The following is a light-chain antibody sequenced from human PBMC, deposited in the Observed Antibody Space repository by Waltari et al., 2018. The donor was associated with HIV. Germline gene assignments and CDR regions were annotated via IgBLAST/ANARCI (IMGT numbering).Light chain of an antibody. Sequence: DIQMTQSPSSLSASVGDRVNITCQASQDISNYLNWYQQKPGKAPKLLIYDASNLETGVPSRFSGSGSGTDFTFTISSLQPEDIATYYCQQYDNLPITFGQGTRLETK. V-gene: IGKV1-33*01. CDR1: QDISNY. CDR3: QQYDNLPIT. CDR2: DAS. J-gene: IGKJ5*01.